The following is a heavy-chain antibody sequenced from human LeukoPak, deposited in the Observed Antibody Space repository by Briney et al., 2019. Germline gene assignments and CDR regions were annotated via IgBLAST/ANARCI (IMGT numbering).Heavy chain of an antibody. D-gene: IGHD3-22*01. J-gene: IGHJ6*03. Sequence: GGSLRLSCTASGFTFGDYAMSWVRQAPGKGLEWVGFIRSKAYGGTTEYAASVKGRFTISRDDSKSIAYLQMNSLKTEDTAVYYCTSAYYYDSSGYSLYYYYYMDVWGKGTTVTVSS. CDR3: TSAYYYDSSGYSLYYYYYMDV. V-gene: IGHV3-49*04. CDR1: GFTFGDYA. CDR2: IRSKAYGGTT.